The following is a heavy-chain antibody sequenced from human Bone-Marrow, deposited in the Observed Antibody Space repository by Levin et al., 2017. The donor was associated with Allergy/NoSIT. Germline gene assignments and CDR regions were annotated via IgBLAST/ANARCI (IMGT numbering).Heavy chain of an antibody. CDR2: IDWDDDK. CDR3: ARIPHLGYNYGYYYGMDV. V-gene: IGHV2-70*11. Sequence: RASGPTLVKPTQTLTLTCTFSGFSLSTSGMCVSWIRQPPGKALEWLARIDWDDDKYYSTSLKTRLTISKDTSKNQVVLTMTNMDPVDTATYYCARIPHLGYNYGYYYGMDVWGQGTTVTVSS. CDR1: GFSLSTSGMC. D-gene: IGHD5-18*01. J-gene: IGHJ6*02.